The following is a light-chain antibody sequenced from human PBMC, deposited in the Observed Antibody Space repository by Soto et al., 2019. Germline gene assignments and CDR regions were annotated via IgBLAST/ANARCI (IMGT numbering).Light chain of an antibody. Sequence: DIKMTQSPSTLSASVGDRVTITCRASQGISGWLAWYQQTPGKAPKLLIYKASTLETGVPSRFSGSGSGTEFTLTISSLQPDDFATYYCQQYDSYSRTFGQGTTVESK. CDR3: QQYDSYSRT. CDR1: QGISGW. J-gene: IGKJ1*01. V-gene: IGKV1-5*03. CDR2: KAS.